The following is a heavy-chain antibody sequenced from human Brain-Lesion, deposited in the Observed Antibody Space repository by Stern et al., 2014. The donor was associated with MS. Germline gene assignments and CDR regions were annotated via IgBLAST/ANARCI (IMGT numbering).Heavy chain of an antibody. J-gene: IGHJ5*02. D-gene: IGHD4-23*01. V-gene: IGHV1-69*01. CDR3: AREHHGGNFAS. CDR1: GATFSTNA. CDR2: IVPIFGRA. Sequence: VQLVQSGAEVRKPGSSVKVSCKASGATFSTNAISWLRQAPGQGPEWMGAIVPIFGRANYVQKLRGRLTITADESASTAYMELRSLRSEDTAVYCCAREHHGGNFASWGQGTLVTVSS.